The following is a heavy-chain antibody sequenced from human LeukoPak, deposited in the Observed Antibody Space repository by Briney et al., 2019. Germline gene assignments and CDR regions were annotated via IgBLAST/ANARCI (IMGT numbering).Heavy chain of an antibody. Sequence: GGSQTLSCALSGFSFSVHHINCVRHAPGEGRGWVTYISPGGSTMHLADCVGGLFTLSRDNGKKSVYLQMNSLTAEDTAVYYCACGLYIAVAGHGGYFDYWGQGTLVTVSS. V-gene: IGHV3-11*01. J-gene: IGHJ4*02. D-gene: IGHD6-19*01. CDR2: ISPGGSTM. CDR1: GFSFSVHH. CDR3: ACGLYIAVAGHGGYFDY.